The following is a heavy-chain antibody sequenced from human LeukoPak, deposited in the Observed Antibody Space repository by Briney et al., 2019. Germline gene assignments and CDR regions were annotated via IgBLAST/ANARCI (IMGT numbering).Heavy chain of an antibody. CDR3: ARPMVRGVIVFSFDY. Sequence: PGGSLRLSCAASGFTFSRFWMSWLRQAPGKGLEWVANINQDGSEKHYVDSVKGRFTISRDNAKNSLYLQMNSLRAEDTAVYYCARPMVRGVIVFSFDYWGQGTLVTVSS. J-gene: IGHJ4*02. CDR1: GFTFSRFW. D-gene: IGHD3-10*01. CDR2: INQDGSEK. V-gene: IGHV3-7*01.